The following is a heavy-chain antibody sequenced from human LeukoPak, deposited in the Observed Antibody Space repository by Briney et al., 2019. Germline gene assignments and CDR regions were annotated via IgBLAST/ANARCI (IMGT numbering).Heavy chain of an antibody. V-gene: IGHV3-30*18. CDR2: ISYDGSNK. CDR3: AKDLSSGSYPNWFDP. J-gene: IGHJ5*02. CDR1: GFTFSSYG. D-gene: IGHD3-10*01. Sequence: GRSLRLSCAASGFTFSSYGMHWVRQALGKGLEWVAVISYDGSNKYYADSVKGRFTLSRDNSKNTLYLQMNSLRAEDTAVYYCAKDLSSGSYPNWFDPWGQGTLVTVSS.